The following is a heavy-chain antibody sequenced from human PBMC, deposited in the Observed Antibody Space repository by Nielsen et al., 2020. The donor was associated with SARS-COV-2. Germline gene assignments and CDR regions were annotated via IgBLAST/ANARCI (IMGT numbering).Heavy chain of an antibody. CDR3: ARDGIVAGGAFDF. V-gene: IGHV6-1*01. CDR1: GDSVSGDFVV. CDR2: TYYGSKWYT. D-gene: IGHD5-12*01. J-gene: IGHJ3*01. Sequence: SETLSLTCGISGDSVSGDFVVWNWIRQSPSRGLEWLGRTYYGSKWYTDYGISVKGRITISADSSKNQFSLQLKTVTPEDTAMYYCARDGIVAGGAFDFWGQGTVVTVSS.